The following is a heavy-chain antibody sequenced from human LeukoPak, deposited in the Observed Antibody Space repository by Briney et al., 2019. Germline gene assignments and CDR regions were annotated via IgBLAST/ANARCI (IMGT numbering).Heavy chain of an antibody. CDR2: INAGNGNT. V-gene: IGHV1-3*01. Sequence: GASVKVSCKASGYTFTSYAMHWVRQAPGQRLEWMGWINAGNGNTKYSQKFQGRVTITRDTSASTTYMELSSLRSEDTAVYYCARGATFLLFGYWGQGTLVTVSS. CDR1: GYTFTSYA. CDR3: ARGATFLLFGY. J-gene: IGHJ4*02. D-gene: IGHD3-16*01.